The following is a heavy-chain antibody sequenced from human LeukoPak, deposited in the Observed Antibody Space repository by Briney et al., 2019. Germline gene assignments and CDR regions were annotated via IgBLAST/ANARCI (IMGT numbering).Heavy chain of an antibody. V-gene: IGHV3-21*01. CDR2: ISSSSSYI. CDR3: ARARPRGITGTTSFDY. D-gene: IGHD1-20*01. Sequence: GGSLRLSCAASGFTFSSYSMNWVRQAPGKGLEWVSSISSSSSYIYYADSVKGRFTISRDNAKNSLYLQMNSLRAEDTAVYYCARARPRGITGTTSFDYWGQGTLVTVSS. J-gene: IGHJ4*02. CDR1: GFTFSSYS.